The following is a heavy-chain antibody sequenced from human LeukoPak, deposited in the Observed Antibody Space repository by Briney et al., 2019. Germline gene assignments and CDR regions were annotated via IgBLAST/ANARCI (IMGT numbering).Heavy chain of an antibody. CDR2: INQGGSDK. CDR3: VRESRSGSYSGY. CDR1: GFTFSSYG. V-gene: IGHV3-7*01. Sequence: GGSLSPSGAAPGFTFSSYGRSWFRQAQGKGLEWVANINQGGSDKPYVDSVKGRFTISRDNANNSLYLQMNSLRAEDTAVYYCVRESRSGSYSGYWGQGTLVTVSS. J-gene: IGHJ4*02. D-gene: IGHD1-26*01.